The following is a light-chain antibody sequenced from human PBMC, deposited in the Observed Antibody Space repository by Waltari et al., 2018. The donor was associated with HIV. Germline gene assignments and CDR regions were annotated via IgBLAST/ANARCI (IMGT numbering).Light chain of an antibody. CDR3: QQYYNWPPLT. CDR1: QSVSSN. J-gene: IGKJ4*01. CDR2: GAS. V-gene: IGKV3-15*01. Sequence: EIVMTQSPATLSVFPGDRATLSCRASQSVSSNLAWYQQTPGQAPRPLIYGASTRATGIPARFSGSGSGTEFTLTISSLQSEDFAVYYCQQYYNWPPLTFGGGTKVEI.